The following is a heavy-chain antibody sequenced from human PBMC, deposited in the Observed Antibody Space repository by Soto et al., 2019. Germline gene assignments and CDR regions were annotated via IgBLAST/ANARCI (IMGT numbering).Heavy chain of an antibody. CDR2: IIPIIGII. CDR1: GGTFSTYT. D-gene: IGHD3-16*01. V-gene: IGHV1-69*02. CDR3: AMVDNYVTPTPQDV. J-gene: IGHJ6*02. Sequence: GASVKVSCKASGGTFSTYTITWVRQAPGQGLEWMGRIIPIIGIINYAQKFQGRVTITADKFTGTAYMELTRLRSDDTAVYYCAMVDNYVTPTPQDVWGQGTTVTVSS.